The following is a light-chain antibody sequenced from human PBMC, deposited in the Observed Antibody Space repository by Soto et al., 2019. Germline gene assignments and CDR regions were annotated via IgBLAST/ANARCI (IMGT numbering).Light chain of an antibody. J-gene: IGKJ2*01. V-gene: IGKV3-15*01. CDR2: DAS. Sequence: EIVMTQYPATLSVSPGERASLSCRASQSISSNLAWYQQRPGQAPRLLIYDASTRATGIPARFSGSGSGTQFTLTISGLQSEDFAVYYCQQYNKWPLYTFGQGTKLEIK. CDR1: QSISSN. CDR3: QQYNKWPLYT.